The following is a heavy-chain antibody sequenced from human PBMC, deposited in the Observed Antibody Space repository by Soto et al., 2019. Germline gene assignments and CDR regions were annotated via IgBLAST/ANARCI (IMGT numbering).Heavy chain of an antibody. CDR1: GFTFSSYG. V-gene: IGHV3-30*18. D-gene: IGHD6-13*01. J-gene: IGHJ5*02. CDR2: ISYDGSNK. CDR3: AKDQGAGIAAAGTMVS. Sequence: GGSLRLSCAASGFTFSSYGMHWVRQAPGKGLEWVAVISYDGSNKYYADSVKGRFTISRDNSKNTLYLQMNSLRAGDTAVYYCAKDQGAGIAAAGTMVSWGQGTLVTVSS.